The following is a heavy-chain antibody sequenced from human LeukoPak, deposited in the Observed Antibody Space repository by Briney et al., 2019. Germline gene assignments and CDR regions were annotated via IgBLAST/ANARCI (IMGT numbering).Heavy chain of an antibody. V-gene: IGHV3-43*02. CDR3: AKDPGPRGGWASNWFDP. CDR1: GFTFDDYA. Sequence: GGSLRLSCAASGFTFDDYAMHWVRQAPGKRLEWVSLIGGDGDSTYYADSVKGRFTISRDSSKNSLYLQMKSLRAEDTALYYCAKDPGPRGGWASNWFDPWGQGTLVTVSS. J-gene: IGHJ5*02. D-gene: IGHD6-19*01. CDR2: IGGDGDST.